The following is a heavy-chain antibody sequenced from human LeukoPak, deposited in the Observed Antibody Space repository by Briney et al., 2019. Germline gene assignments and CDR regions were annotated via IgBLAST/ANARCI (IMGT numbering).Heavy chain of an antibody. CDR1: RGIFGSYA. J-gene: IGHJ4*02. Sequence: SVKVSCKASRGIFGSYAINWVRQAPGQGLEWLGRIITIFDTPNYAQTFQGRVTISADKSTRTVYMELSSLRSEDTALYYCAKGSRLREAGSYRFWGQGTLVTVSS. CDR2: IITIFDTP. D-gene: IGHD3-16*02. CDR3: AKGSRLREAGSYRF. V-gene: IGHV1-69*06.